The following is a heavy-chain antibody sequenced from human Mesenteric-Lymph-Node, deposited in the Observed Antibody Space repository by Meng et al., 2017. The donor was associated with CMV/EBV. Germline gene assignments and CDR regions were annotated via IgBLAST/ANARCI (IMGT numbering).Heavy chain of an antibody. J-gene: IGHJ4*02. CDR1: GFTFSRYW. CDR3: AREPYCSSTSCSADY. Sequence: GGSLRLSCAASGFTFSRYWMHWVRQAPGEGLEWVAFIRYDGSNKYYADSVKGRFTISRDNSKNTLYLQMNSLRAEDTAVYYCAREPYCSSTSCSADYWGQGTLVTVSS. V-gene: IGHV3-30*02. D-gene: IGHD2-2*01. CDR2: IRYDGSNK.